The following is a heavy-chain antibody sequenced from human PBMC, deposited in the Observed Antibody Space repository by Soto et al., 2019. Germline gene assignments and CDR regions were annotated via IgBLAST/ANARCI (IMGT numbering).Heavy chain of an antibody. Sequence: GGSLRLSCAASGFTFSSYWMSWVRQAPGKGLEWVANIKQDGSEKYYVDSVKGRFTISRDNAKNSLYLQMNSLRAEDTAVYYCAKVNLELRYFDWLPLSWGQGTLVTVSS. J-gene: IGHJ4*02. V-gene: IGHV3-7*03. CDR3: AKVNLELRYFDWLPLS. CDR1: GFTFSSYW. CDR2: IKQDGSEK. D-gene: IGHD3-9*01.